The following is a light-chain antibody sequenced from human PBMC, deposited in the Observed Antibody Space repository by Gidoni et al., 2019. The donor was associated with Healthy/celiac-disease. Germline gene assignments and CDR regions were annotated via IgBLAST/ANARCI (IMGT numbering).Light chain of an antibody. V-gene: IGLV3-21*02. CDR2: ADS. Sequence: SYVLTQPPSVSVAPGQTARITCGGNNIGSKSVHWYQQKPGQAPVLFVYADSDRPSGSPERFSGSNSGNTATLTISRVEAGDEADYYCQVWDSSSDHRVVFGGGTKLTVL. CDR1: NIGSKS. CDR3: QVWDSSSDHRVV. J-gene: IGLJ2*01.